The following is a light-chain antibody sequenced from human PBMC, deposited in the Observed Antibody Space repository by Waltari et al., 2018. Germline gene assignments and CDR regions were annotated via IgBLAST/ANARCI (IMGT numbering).Light chain of an antibody. CDR1: QSVLYSSNNKNY. Sequence: DIVMTQSPDSLAVSLGERATINCKSSQSVLYSSNNKNYLAWSQQKPGQPPKLPLYWASTRESGVPDRFSGSGSGTDFTLTISSLQAEDVAVYYCQQYYSTPQTFGQGTKVEIK. CDR2: WAS. CDR3: QQYYSTPQT. J-gene: IGKJ1*01. V-gene: IGKV4-1*01.